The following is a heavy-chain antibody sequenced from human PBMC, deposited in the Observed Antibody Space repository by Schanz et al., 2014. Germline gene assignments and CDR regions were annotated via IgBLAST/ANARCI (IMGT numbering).Heavy chain of an antibody. V-gene: IGHV3-33*08. Sequence: QVQLVESGGGVVQPGKSLRLSCAASGFTFSNYAMSWVRQAPGKGLEWVAIIWYDGSNKYYADSVKGRFTISRDNSKNTLYLQMNSLRVEDTAVYYCARQPGRITVSGVVSNWFDPWGQGTLVTVSS. CDR2: IWYDGSNK. CDR1: GFTFSNYA. D-gene: IGHD3-3*01. J-gene: IGHJ5*02. CDR3: ARQPGRITVSGVVSNWFDP.